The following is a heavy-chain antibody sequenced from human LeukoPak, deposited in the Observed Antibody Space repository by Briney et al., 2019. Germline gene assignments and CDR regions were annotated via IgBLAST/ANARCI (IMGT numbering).Heavy chain of an antibody. D-gene: IGHD6-19*01. CDR2: ISSSGSTI. CDR1: GFTFSSYE. CDR3: ARDVKYSSGLYYYYGMDV. Sequence: TGGSLRLSCAASGFTFSSYEMNWVRQAPGKGLEWVSYISSSGSTIYYADSVKGRFTISRDNAKNSLYLQMNSLRAEDTAVYYCARDVKYSSGLYYYYGMDVWGQGTTVTVSS. V-gene: IGHV3-48*03. J-gene: IGHJ6*02.